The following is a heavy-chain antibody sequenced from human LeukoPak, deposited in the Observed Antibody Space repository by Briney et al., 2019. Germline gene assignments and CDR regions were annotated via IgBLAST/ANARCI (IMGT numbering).Heavy chain of an antibody. V-gene: IGHV4-30-2*01. CDR3: ARTRDFWSGYFDY. Sequence: SQTLSLTCAVSGVSITSDTYCWSWIRQPPGKGLEWIGYILRSGSTYYNPSLKSRVTISIDTSKSQFSLKLSSVTAADTAVYYCARTRDFWSGYFDYWGQGTLVTVSS. J-gene: IGHJ4*02. CDR1: GVSITSDTYC. CDR2: ILRSGST. D-gene: IGHD3-3*01.